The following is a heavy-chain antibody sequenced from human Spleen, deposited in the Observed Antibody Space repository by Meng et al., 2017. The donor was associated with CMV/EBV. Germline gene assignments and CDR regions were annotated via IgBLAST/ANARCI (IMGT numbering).Heavy chain of an antibody. J-gene: IGHJ5*02. D-gene: IGHD3-22*01. Sequence: ASVKVSCKASGYTFTGYYMHWVRQAPGQGLEWMGWINPNSSDTTYAQKFQGRVTMTRDTSISTAYLDLSRLRSDDTAVYYCASFNTTGFDPWGQGTLVTVSS. CDR3: ASFNTTGFDP. CDR1: GYTFTGYY. CDR2: INPNSSDT. V-gene: IGHV1-2*02.